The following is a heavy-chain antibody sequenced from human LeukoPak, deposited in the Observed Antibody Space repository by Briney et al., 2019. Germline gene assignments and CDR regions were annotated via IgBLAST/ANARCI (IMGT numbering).Heavy chain of an antibody. Sequence: ASVKVSCKASGYTFTSYGISWVRQAPGQGLEWMGWISAHNGNTNYAQKLQGRVTMTTDTSTSTAYMELRSLRSDDTAVYYCARVRDPTYYYDSSGYQIDYWGQGTLVTVSS. J-gene: IGHJ4*02. D-gene: IGHD3-22*01. CDR3: ARVRDPTYYYDSSGYQIDY. CDR1: GYTFTSYG. V-gene: IGHV1-18*01. CDR2: ISAHNGNT.